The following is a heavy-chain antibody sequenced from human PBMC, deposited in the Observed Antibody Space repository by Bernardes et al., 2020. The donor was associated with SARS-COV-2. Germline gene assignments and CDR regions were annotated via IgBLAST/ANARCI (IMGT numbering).Heavy chain of an antibody. CDR3: ARDTSIAARD. V-gene: IGHV1-69*13. D-gene: IGHD6-6*01. CDR2: IIPIFGTA. CDR1: GGTFSSYA. J-gene: IGHJ4*02. Sequence: SVKVSCKASGGTFSSYAISWVRQAPGQGLEWMRGIIPIFGTANYAQKFQGRVTITADESTSTAYMELSSLRSEDTAVYYCARDTSIAARDWGQGTLVTVSS.